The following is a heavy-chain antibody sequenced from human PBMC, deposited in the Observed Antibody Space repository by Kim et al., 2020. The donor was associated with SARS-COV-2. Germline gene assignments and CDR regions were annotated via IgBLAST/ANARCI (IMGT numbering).Heavy chain of an antibody. CDR1: GFSFSSYA. CDR3: AKGRAAYDFDY. J-gene: IGHJ4*02. CDR2: ISSSGGST. D-gene: IGHD6-13*01. Sequence: GGSLRLSFAASGFSFSSYAMSWVRQAPGKGLEWVSAISSSGGSTYYADSVKGRFTISRDNSKNTLYLQMNSLRAEDTAVYYCAKGRAAYDFDYWGQGTLVTVSS. V-gene: IGHV3-23*01.